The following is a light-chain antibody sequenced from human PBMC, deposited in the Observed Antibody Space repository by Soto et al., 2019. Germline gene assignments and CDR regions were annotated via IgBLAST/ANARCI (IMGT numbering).Light chain of an antibody. V-gene: IGLV2-14*01. CDR2: EVG. CDR3: NSYTSSSTHV. Sequence: QSALTQPASVSGSPGQSITISCTGSSSDVGGHNHVSWYQQHPGKAPKLIIYEVGNWPSGVSNRFSGSKSGNTASLTISGFQAEDEADYYCNSYTSSSTHVFGTGTQLTVL. CDR1: SSDVGGHNH. J-gene: IGLJ1*01.